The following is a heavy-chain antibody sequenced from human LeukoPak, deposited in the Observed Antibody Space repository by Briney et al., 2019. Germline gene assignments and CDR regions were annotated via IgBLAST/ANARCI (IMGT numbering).Heavy chain of an antibody. CDR1: GFTFSDHY. D-gene: IGHD3-22*01. Sequence: GGSLRLSCAASGFTFSDHYMDWVRQAPGKGLEWVGRTRDKANGYTTDYAASVRGRFTTSRDDSKNSLHLQMNSLKTEDTAVYYCARYYYDSSGYYRFDYWGQGTLVTVSS. V-gene: IGHV3-72*01. J-gene: IGHJ4*02. CDR3: ARYYYDSSGYYRFDY. CDR2: TRDKANGYTT.